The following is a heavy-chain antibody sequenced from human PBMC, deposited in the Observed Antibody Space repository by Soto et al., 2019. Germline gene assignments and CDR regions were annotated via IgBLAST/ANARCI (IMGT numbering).Heavy chain of an antibody. V-gene: IGHV1-2*04. CDR1: GYTFTGYY. Sequence: ASVKVSCKASGYTFTGYYIHWVRQAPGQGLEWMGWINPNSGGTNYAQKFQGWVTMTRDTSISTAYMELSRLRSDDTAVYYCARGDAVILTGYYEYYFDYWGQGTLVTVSS. CDR2: INPNSGGT. D-gene: IGHD3-9*01. J-gene: IGHJ4*02. CDR3: ARGDAVILTGYYEYYFDY.